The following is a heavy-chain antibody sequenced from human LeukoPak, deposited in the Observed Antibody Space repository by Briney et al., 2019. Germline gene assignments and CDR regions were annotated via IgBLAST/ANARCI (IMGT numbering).Heavy chain of an antibody. V-gene: IGHV4-4*02. Sequence: SGTLSLTCAVSGGSISSSNWWSWVRQPPGKGLEWIGEIYHSGSTNYNPSLKSRVTISVDTSKNQFSLKLSSVTAADTAVYYCARGRLGYCTNGVCHNPFDYWGQGTLVTVSS. J-gene: IGHJ4*02. CDR2: IYHSGST. D-gene: IGHD2-8*01. CDR3: ARGRLGYCTNGVCHNPFDY. CDR1: GGSISSSNW.